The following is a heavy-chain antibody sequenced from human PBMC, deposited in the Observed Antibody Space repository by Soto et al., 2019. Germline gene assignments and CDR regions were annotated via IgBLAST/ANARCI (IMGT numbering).Heavy chain of an antibody. CDR3: AREGSSSGPDYEY. Sequence: GGSLRLSCAASGFSFSDYYINWVRQAPGKGLEWVGRTRNKASSYTTDYAAFVKGRFTISRDDSKNLIYLQMNSLKTEDTAVYYCAREGSSSGPDYEYWGQGT. D-gene: IGHD3-22*01. J-gene: IGHJ4*02. CDR2: TRNKASSYTT. V-gene: IGHV3-72*01. CDR1: GFSFSDYY.